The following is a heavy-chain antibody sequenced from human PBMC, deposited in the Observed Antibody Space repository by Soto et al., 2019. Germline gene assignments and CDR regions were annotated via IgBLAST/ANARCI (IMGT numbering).Heavy chain of an antibody. Sequence: GGSLRLSCAASGFTVSSNYMSWVRQAPGKGLEWVSVIYSGGSTYYADSVKGRFTISRDNSKNTLYLQMNSLRSEDTAVYYCARAGYYGSGDGGMDVWGQGTTVTVSS. CDR2: IYSGGST. J-gene: IGHJ6*02. D-gene: IGHD3-10*01. CDR3: ARAGYYGSGDGGMDV. CDR1: GFTVSSNY. V-gene: IGHV3-53*05.